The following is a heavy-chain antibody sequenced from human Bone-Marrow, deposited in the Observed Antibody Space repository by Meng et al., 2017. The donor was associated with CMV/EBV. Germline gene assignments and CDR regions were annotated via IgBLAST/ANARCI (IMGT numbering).Heavy chain of an antibody. CDR2: ISAYNGKT. D-gene: IGHD1-26*01. V-gene: IGHV1-18*01. Sequence: ASVKVSCKAYGYTFSTYGLTWVRQAPGQGLEWMGWISAYNGKTQYTQSLQGRVTMTTDTSTSTGYMEMRSLRSDDTAVYYCARDSRVGATRYYYYGMDVWGQGTTVTFSS. CDR3: ARDSRVGATRYYYYGMDV. CDR1: GYTFSTYG. J-gene: IGHJ6*02.